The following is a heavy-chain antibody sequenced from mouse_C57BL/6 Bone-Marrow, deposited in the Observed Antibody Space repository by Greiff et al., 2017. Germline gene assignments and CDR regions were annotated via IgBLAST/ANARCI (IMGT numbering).Heavy chain of an antibody. CDR3: ASALWGDY. CDR1: GYTFTSYW. J-gene: IGHJ4*01. Sequence: VQLQQPGAELVMPGASVKLSCKASGYTFTSYWMHWVKQRPGQGLEWIGEIDPSDSYTNYHQKFKGKSTFTVDKSSSTAYMQLSSLTSEDSAVYYCASALWGDYWGQGTSVTVSS. CDR2: IDPSDSYT. V-gene: IGHV1-69*01. D-gene: IGHD1-1*02.